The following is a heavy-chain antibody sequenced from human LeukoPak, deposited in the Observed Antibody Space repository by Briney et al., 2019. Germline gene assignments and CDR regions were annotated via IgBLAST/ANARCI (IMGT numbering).Heavy chain of an antibody. V-gene: IGHV3-48*01. CDR3: ASLATKPYYYYYYMDV. Sequence: GGSLRLSCAASGFTFTSYSMNWVRHAPGKGLEWVSYISSSSSTIYYADSVKGRFTISRDNAKNSLYLQMNSLRAEDTAVYYCASLATKPYYYYYYMDVWGKGTTVTVSS. CDR1: GFTFTSYS. CDR2: ISSSSSTI. D-gene: IGHD5-12*01. J-gene: IGHJ6*03.